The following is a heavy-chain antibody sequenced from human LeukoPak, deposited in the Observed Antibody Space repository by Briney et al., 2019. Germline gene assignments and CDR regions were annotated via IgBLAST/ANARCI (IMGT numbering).Heavy chain of an antibody. J-gene: IGHJ6*01. D-gene: IGHD3-3*01. CDR3: AGYEFWSGSYPWGYYYYGMDV. CDR1: GYTFTSYG. V-gene: IGHV1-18*01. Sequence: GASVKVSCKASGYTFTSYGISWVRQAPGQGLEWMGWISAYNGNTNYAQKLQGRVTMTTDTSTSTAYMEPRSLRSDDTAVYYCAGYEFWSGSYPWGYYYYGMDVWGQGTTVTVSS. CDR2: ISAYNGNT.